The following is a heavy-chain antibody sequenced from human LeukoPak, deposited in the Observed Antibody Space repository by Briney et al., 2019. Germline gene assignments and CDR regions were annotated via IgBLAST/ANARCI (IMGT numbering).Heavy chain of an antibody. J-gene: IGHJ4*02. CDR2: IIPIFGTA. CDR3: ARDPSYYYDSSGYYDFDY. D-gene: IGHD3-22*01. CDR1: GGTFSSYA. Sequence: ASVKVSCKASGGTFSSYAISWVRQAPGQGLEWMGGIIPIFGTANYAQKFQGRVTITTDESTSTAYMELSSLRSEDTAVYYCARDPSYYYDSSGYYDFDYWGQGTLVTVSS. V-gene: IGHV1-69*05.